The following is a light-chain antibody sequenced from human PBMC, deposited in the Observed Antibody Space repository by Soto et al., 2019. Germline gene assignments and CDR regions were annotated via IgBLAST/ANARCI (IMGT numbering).Light chain of an antibody. J-gene: IGKJ4*01. CDR3: QQRTNWPPALS. V-gene: IGKV3-11*01. CDR1: QSVSSF. CDR2: DAS. Sequence: EIVLTQSPATLSLSPGERATLSCRASQSVSSFFAWYQQKPGQTPRLLIYDASKRATGIPVRFSGSGSGTDFTLTISSLEPEDFAVYYCQQRTNWPPALSFGGGTKVEI.